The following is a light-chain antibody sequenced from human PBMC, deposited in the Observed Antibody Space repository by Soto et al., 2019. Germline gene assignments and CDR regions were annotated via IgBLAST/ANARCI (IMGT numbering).Light chain of an antibody. J-gene: IGKJ2*01. CDR1: QSLLHSNGYNY. CDR2: LGS. CDR3: MQALQTPRYT. Sequence: DIVMTQSPLSLPVTPGEPASISCRSSQSLLHSNGYNYLDWYLQKPGQSPQLLIYLGSNRAAGVPERFSGSGSGTDFTLKISRVEAEDVWVYYCMQALQTPRYTFGQGTKLEIK. V-gene: IGKV2-28*01.